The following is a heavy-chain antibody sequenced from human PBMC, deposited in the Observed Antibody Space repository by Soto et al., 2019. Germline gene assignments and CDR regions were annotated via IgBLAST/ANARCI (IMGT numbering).Heavy chain of an antibody. CDR2: ISAYNGNT. CDR3: ARAKKSPGFWSGYYYGLEAKNPTLDYYYYYMDV. D-gene: IGHD3-3*01. CDR1: GYTFTSYG. V-gene: IGHV1-18*01. J-gene: IGHJ6*03. Sequence: ASVKVSCKASGYTFTSYGISWVRQAPGQGLEWMGWISAYNGNTNYAQKLQGRVTMTTDTSTSTAYMELRSLRSDDTAVYYCARAKKSPGFWSGYYYGLEAKNPTLDYYYYYMDVWGKGTTVTVSS.